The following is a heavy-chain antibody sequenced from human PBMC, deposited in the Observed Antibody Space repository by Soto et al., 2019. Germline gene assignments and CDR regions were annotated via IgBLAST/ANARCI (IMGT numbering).Heavy chain of an antibody. D-gene: IGHD2-21*02. CDR3: AKTPRGGDSGDWYSDL. Sequence: EVQLLESGGGWVQPGGSLRLSCAASGFTFSTYAMTWVRLAPGRGLEWVLGIKSSGSPTDYPESVKGRFTISRDNLMNTLFLDMNGLRAEDTAIYYCAKTPRGGDSGDWYSDLWRRGTLLTVSS. J-gene: IGHJ2*01. CDR1: GFTFSTYA. V-gene: IGHV3-23*05. CDR2: IKSSGSPT.